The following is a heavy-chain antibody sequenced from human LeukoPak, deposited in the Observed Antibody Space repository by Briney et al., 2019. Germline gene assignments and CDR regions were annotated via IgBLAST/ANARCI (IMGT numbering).Heavy chain of an antibody. J-gene: IGHJ4*02. D-gene: IGHD2-2*01. V-gene: IGHV1-18*01. CDR2: ISAYNGNT. Sequence: ASVKVSCKASGYTFTSYGISWVRQAPGQGLEWMGWISAYNGNTNYAQKLQGRVTMTTDTSTSTAYMELRSLRSDDTAVYYCARQEWGYCSSTSCSQPDYWGQGTLVTVSS. CDR3: ARQEWGYCSSTSCSQPDY. CDR1: GYTFTSYG.